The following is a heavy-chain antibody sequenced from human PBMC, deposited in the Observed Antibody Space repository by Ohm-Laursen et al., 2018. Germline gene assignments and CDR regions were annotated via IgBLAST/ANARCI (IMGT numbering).Heavy chain of an antibody. Sequence: ASVKVSCKASGYTFTGYYMHWVRQAPGQGLEWMGWINPNSGGTNYAQKFQGRVTMTRDTSISTAYMELSRLRSDDTAVYYCARDPYGDYDGWFDPWGQGTLVTVSS. CDR3: ARDPYGDYDGWFDP. CDR2: INPNSGGT. V-gene: IGHV1-2*02. J-gene: IGHJ5*02. CDR1: GYTFTGYY. D-gene: IGHD4-17*01.